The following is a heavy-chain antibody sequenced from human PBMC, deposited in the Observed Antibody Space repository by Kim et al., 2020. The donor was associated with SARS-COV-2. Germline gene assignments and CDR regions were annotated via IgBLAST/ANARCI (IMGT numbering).Heavy chain of an antibody. CDR2: IKQDGSEK. CDR1: GFTFSSYW. CDR3: ARGVGALYYYYGMDV. V-gene: IGHV3-7*03. D-gene: IGHD1-26*01. J-gene: IGHJ6*02. Sequence: GGSLRLSCAASGFTFSSYWMSWVRQAPGKGLEWVANIKQDGSEKYYVDSVKGRFTISRDNAKNSLYLQMNSLRAEDTAVYYCARGVGALYYYYGMDVWGQGTTVTVSS.